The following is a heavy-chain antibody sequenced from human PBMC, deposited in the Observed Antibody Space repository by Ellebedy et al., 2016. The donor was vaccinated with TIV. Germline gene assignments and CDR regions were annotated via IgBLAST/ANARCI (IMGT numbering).Heavy chain of an antibody. D-gene: IGHD6-19*01. CDR3: ARISSGWGFDY. Sequence: SGPTLVKPTQTLTLTCTSSGFSLSTTRVGVSWIRQPPGKALEWLARIDWDDDKFYSPSLRTRLSISKDTSKNQVVLTMTNMDPGDTATYYCARISSGWGFDYWGQGALVTVSS. CDR1: GFSLSTTRVG. J-gene: IGHJ4*02. CDR2: IDWDDDK. V-gene: IGHV2-70*04.